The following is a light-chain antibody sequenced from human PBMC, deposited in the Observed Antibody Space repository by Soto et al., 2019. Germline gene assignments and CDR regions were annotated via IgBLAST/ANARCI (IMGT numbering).Light chain of an antibody. CDR1: SSNIGAGYD. CDR2: GNS. CDR3: QSYDSSLSVLV. J-gene: IGLJ2*01. Sequence: QSVLTQPPSVSGAPGQRVTISCTGSSSNIGAGYDVHWYQQLPGTAPKLLIYGNSNRPSVVPDRFSGSKSGTSASLASTGLQAEDEADYYCQSYDSSLSVLVFGGGTKLTVL. V-gene: IGLV1-40*01.